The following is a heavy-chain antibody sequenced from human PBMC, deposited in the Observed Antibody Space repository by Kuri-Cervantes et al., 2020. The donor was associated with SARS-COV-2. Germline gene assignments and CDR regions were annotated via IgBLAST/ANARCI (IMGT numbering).Heavy chain of an antibody. D-gene: IGHD4-17*01. Sequence: GGSLRLSCEASGFTVSSNYMSWVRQAPGKGLEWVSVIYSGGSTYYADSVKGRFTISRDNAKNSLYLQMNSLRAEDTAVYYFASGTVTTHAFDIWGQGTMVTVSS. CDR3: ASGTVTTHAFDI. V-gene: IGHV3-66*01. CDR2: IYSGGST. CDR1: GFTVSSNY. J-gene: IGHJ3*02.